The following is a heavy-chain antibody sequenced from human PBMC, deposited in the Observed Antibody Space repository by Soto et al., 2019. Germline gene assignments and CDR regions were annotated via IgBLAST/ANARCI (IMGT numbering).Heavy chain of an antibody. CDR2: IIPIFGTA. J-gene: IGHJ6*03. D-gene: IGHD1-20*01. CDR3: ARVSGYNWMASDYYYYMDV. Sequence: ASVKVSCKASGGTFSSYAISWVRQAPGQGLEWMGGIIPIFGTANYAQKFQGRVTIAADESTSTAYMELSSLRSEDTAVYYCARVSGYNWMASDYYYYMDVWGKGTTVTVSS. CDR1: GGTFSSYA. V-gene: IGHV1-69*13.